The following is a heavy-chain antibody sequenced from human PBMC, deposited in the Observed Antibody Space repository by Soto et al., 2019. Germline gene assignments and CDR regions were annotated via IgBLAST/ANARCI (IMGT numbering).Heavy chain of an antibody. CDR2: LSGSGEDT. Sequence: EVQLLESGGDVVQPGGSLRLSCAASGFNFNMFAMGWVRQAAGKALELVATLSGSGEDTTYIDSVKGRFTISRDTSKNALYLEMNNLRREDTAVYFCAKLRWKWEFDSFGSWGQGTLVSVSS. V-gene: IGHV3-23*01. CDR3: AKLRWKWEFDSFGS. J-gene: IGHJ4*02. CDR1: GFNFNMFA. D-gene: IGHD3-10*01.